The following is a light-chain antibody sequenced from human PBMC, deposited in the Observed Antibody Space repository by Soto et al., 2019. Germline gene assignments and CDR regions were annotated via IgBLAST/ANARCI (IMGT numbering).Light chain of an antibody. Sequence: EIVLTQSPASLSLSPGERATLSCRASQSVDSYLVWYQQKPGQAPRLLIYGASSRATGIPVRFSGSGSGTEFTLTISSLQSEDFAVYYCRQYNNWPLTFGQGTRLEI. V-gene: IGKV3-15*01. CDR2: GAS. CDR3: RQYNNWPLT. J-gene: IGKJ5*01. CDR1: QSVDSY.